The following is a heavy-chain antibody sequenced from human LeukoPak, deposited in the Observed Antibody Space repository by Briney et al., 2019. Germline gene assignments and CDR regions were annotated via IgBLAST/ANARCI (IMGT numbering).Heavy chain of an antibody. J-gene: IGHJ5*02. V-gene: IGHV3-7*03. CDR3: ARISSGSYWFDP. CDR2: IKQDGNEK. Sequence: GGSLRLSCAASGFTFTTYWMSWVRHAPGKGLEWVANIKQDGNEKYYVDSVKGRFTISRDNSKNTLYLQMNSLRAEDTAVYYCARISSGSYWFDPWGQGTLVTVSS. CDR1: GFTFTTYW. D-gene: IGHD6-19*01.